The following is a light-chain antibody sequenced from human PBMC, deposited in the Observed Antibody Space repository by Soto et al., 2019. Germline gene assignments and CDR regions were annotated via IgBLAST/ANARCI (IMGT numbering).Light chain of an antibody. V-gene: IGKV1-12*01. CDR3: QQANSFPLFT. CDR1: QSVSSW. CDR2: AAS. Sequence: DLQMTQSPSSVSASVGDRITITCRASQSVSSWLAWYQQKPGKAPKLLIYAASSLQSGVPSRFSGSGSGTDFTLTISSLQPEDFATYYCQQANSFPLFTFGPGTKVDIK. J-gene: IGKJ3*01.